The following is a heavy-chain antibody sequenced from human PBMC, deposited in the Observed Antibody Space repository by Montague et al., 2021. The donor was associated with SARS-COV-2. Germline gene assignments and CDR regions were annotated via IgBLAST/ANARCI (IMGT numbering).Heavy chain of an antibody. CDR1: GFTFTGHW. V-gene: IGHV3-74*01. CDR2: VSPDGSSA. J-gene: IGHJ2*01. Sequence: SLRLSCAASGFTFTGHWMHWVRQAPGKGPVWVSVVSPDGSSALYADSVKGRFTVSRDNAKNNLYLQMNSLRVEDTAVYYCARDNSDTVGGTVYWFFDVWGRGSLVTVSS. CDR3: ARDNSDTVGGTVYWFFDV. D-gene: IGHD1-26*01.